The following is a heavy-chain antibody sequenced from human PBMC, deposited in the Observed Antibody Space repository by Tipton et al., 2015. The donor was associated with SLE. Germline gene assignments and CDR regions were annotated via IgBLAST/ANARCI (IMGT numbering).Heavy chain of an antibody. D-gene: IGHD2-2*01. CDR2: INAGNGNT. J-gene: IGHJ4*02. Sequence: QVQLVQSGAEVKKPGASVKVSCKASGYTFTSYAMHWVRQDPGQRLEWMGWINAGNGNTKYSQKFQGRVTITRDTSASTAYMELSSLRSEDTAVYYCVVGGGYCSSTSCPAYWGQGTLVTVSS. CDR1: GYTFTSYA. V-gene: IGHV1-3*01. CDR3: VVGGGYCSSTSCPAY.